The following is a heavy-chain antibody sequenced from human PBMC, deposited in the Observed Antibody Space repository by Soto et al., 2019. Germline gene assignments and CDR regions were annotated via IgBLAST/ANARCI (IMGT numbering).Heavy chain of an antibody. CDR1: GFTFTNNG. CDR3: AKGLNWFDP. CDR2: ISASGGTT. V-gene: IGHV3-23*01. J-gene: IGHJ5*02. Sequence: EVQLLESGGGLVQPGGSLRLSCAASGFTFTNNGMSWLRQAPGKGLEWVSGISASGGTTYHADSVKGRFTIARDNSNNSLFLQMSSLRADATAIYYCAKGLNWFDPWGQGTLVIVSS.